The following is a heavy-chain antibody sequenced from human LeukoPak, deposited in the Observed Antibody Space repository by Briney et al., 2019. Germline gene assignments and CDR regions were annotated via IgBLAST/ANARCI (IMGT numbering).Heavy chain of an antibody. CDR1: GFTFSSYG. V-gene: IGHV3-30*18. CDR2: ISYDGSNK. Sequence: GRSLRLSCAASGFTFSSYGMHWVRQAPGKGLEWVAVISYDGSNKYYADSVKGRFTISRDNSKNTLYLQMNSLRAEDTAVYYCAKDLRELRHFDWLLSEDDYWGQGTLVTVSS. J-gene: IGHJ4*02. D-gene: IGHD3-9*01. CDR3: AKDLRELRHFDWLLSEDDY.